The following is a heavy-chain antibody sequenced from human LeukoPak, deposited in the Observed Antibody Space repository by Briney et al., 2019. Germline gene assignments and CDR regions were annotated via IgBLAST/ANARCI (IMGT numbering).Heavy chain of an antibody. D-gene: IGHD1-26*01. CDR1: GFTFRDYV. V-gene: IGHV3-23*01. J-gene: IGHJ4*02. CDR3: AKMSGWELENYFFDY. Sequence: PGGSLRLSCGASGFTFRDYVMSWVRQAPGKGLEWVSTISKSGDWTYYADSVKGRFTVSRDNSKNTLYVQMSSLRAGDTAVYYCAKMSGWELENYFFDYWGQGTLVTVSS. CDR2: ISKSGDWT.